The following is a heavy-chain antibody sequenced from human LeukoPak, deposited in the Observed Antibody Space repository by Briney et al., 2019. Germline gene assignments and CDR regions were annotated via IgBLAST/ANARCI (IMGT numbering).Heavy chain of an antibody. CDR2: IWYDGSNK. Sequence: GGSLRLSCAASGFTFSSYGMHCVRQAPGKGLEWVAVIWYDGSNKYYANSVEGRFTNSRDNSQNTLYLKMNSLRAEDTAVYYCARDWPSYGMDVWGQGTRSASP. CDR3: ARDWPSYGMDV. V-gene: IGHV3-33*01. CDR1: GFTFSSYG. J-gene: IGHJ6*02.